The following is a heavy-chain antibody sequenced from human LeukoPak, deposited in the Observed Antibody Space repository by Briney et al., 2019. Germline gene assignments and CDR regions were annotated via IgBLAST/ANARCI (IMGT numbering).Heavy chain of an antibody. Sequence: SETLSLTCTVPGGSISSSSYYWGWISQPPGKGLEWIGSIYYSGSTYYNPSLKSRVTISVDTSKNQFSLKLSSVTAADTAVYYCAREVADILTCSPEYFDYWGQGTLVTVSS. CDR1: GGSISSSSYY. J-gene: IGHJ4*02. CDR2: IYYSGST. V-gene: IGHV4-39*02. D-gene: IGHD3-9*01. CDR3: AREVADILTCSPEYFDY.